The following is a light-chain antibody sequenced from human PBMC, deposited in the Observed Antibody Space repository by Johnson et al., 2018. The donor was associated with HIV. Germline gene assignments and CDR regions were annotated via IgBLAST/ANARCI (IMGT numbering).Light chain of an antibody. CDR1: SSNIGNNF. CDR3: GTWDSSLSAPV. Sequence: QSVLTKPPSVSAAPGQKVTISCSGSSSNIGNNFVSWYQQLPGAAPKLLIYENNKRPSGIPDRFSGSKSGTSATLGITGLQTGDEADYYCGTWDSSLSAPVFGTGTKVTVL. CDR2: ENN. J-gene: IGLJ1*01. V-gene: IGLV1-51*02.